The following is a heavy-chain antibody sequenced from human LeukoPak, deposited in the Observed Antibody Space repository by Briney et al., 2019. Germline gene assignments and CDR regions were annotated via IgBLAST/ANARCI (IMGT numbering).Heavy chain of an antibody. J-gene: IGHJ6*03. Sequence: PGGSLRLSCAASGFTFSDYTMSWVRQAPGKGLEWVSSISSGDTYIYYADSVKGRFTISRDDAENSLYPQMNSLRADDTAVYYCARGRGSAYYYYYMDVWGKGTTVTVSS. V-gene: IGHV3-21*01. CDR1: GFTFSDYT. CDR2: ISSGDTYI. CDR3: ARGRGSAYYYYYMDV. D-gene: IGHD3-10*01.